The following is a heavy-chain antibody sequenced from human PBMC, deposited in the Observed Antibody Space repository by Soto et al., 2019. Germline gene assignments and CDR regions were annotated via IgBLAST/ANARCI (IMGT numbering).Heavy chain of an antibody. CDR3: ARGRGALSECDD. V-gene: IGHV3-48*02. CDR1: GFIFSSYS. J-gene: IGHJ4*02. Sequence: EVQLVESGGGLIQPGGSLRLSCAASGFIFSSYSMNGVRHAPGKGLEWVSYISSTGSIIYYADSVKGRFTISRDNAKNSLSLQMNSLRDEDTAVYYCARGRGALSECDDWGQGTLVTVSS. CDR2: ISSTGSII.